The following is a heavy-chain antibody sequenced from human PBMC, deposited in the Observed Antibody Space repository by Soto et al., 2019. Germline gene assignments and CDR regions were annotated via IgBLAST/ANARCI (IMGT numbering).Heavy chain of an antibody. D-gene: IGHD3-22*01. J-gene: IGHJ3*02. CDR2: IYYSGST. CDR3: ASKSIVVVIGSYAFDI. CDR1: GGSISSGDYY. V-gene: IGHV4-30-4*01. Sequence: SETLSLTCTVSGGSISSGDYYWSWIRQPPGKGLEWIGYIYYSGSTYYNPSLKSRVTISVDTSKNQFSLKLSSVTAADTAVYYCASKSIVVVIGSYAFDIWGQGTMVTVSS.